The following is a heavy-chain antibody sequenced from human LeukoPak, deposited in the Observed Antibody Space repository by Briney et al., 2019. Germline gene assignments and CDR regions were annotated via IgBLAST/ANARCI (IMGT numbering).Heavy chain of an antibody. CDR1: GGSISSGSYY. D-gene: IGHD3-10*01. CDR2: IYTSGST. CDR3: ARNEVTMVRGVPPDY. V-gene: IGHV4-61*02. Sequence: SETLSLTCTVSGGSISSGSYYWSWIRQPAGKGLEWIGRIYTSGSTNYNPSLKNRVTISVDTSKNQFSLKLSSVTAADTAVYYCARNEVTMVRGVPPDYWGQGTLVTVSS. J-gene: IGHJ4*02.